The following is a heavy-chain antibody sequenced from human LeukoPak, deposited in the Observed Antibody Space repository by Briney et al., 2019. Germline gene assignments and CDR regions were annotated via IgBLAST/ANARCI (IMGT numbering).Heavy chain of an antibody. CDR3: ARHRGIAAAAGTYYFDY. J-gene: IGHJ4*02. CDR1: GGSISSSSYY. Sequence: SETLSLTCTVSGGSISSSSYYWGWIRQPPGKGMEWIGSIYYSGSTYYTPSLKSRVTISVDTSKNQFSLKLSSVTAADTAVYYCARHRGIAAAAGTYYFDYWGQGTLVSVSS. D-gene: IGHD6-13*01. V-gene: IGHV4-39*01. CDR2: IYYSGST.